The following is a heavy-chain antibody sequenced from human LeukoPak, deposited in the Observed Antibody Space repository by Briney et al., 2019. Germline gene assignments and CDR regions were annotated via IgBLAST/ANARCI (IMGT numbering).Heavy chain of an antibody. CDR3: ARGGTFVSDY. D-gene: IGHD3-16*01. CDR2: IKEDGSEK. V-gene: IGHV3-7*01. CDR1: GFTFSTFW. J-gene: IGHJ4*02. Sequence: GGSLRLSCAASGFTFSTFWMSWVRQAPGKGLEWVANIKEDGSEKYYVDSMEGRFTVSGDNAKNSLYLQMDSLRAEDTAVYYCARGGTFVSDYWGQGTLVTVSS.